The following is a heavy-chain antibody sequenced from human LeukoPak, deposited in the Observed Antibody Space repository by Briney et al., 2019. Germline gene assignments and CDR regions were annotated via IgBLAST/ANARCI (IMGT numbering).Heavy chain of an antibody. D-gene: IGHD2-15*01. CDR3: AKGCGGSCYRFDY. Sequence: GGSLRLSCAASGFTFSSYAMSWVRQAPGKGLEWVSAIGDSGGSIFYADSVKGRFTISRDNSKNTLYLQMNSLRAEDTAVYYCAKGCGGSCYRFDYWGQGTLVTVSS. J-gene: IGHJ4*02. CDR2: IGDSGGSI. V-gene: IGHV3-23*01. CDR1: GFTFSSYA.